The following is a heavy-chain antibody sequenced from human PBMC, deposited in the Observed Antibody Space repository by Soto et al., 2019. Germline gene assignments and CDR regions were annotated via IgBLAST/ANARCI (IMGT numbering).Heavy chain of an antibody. CDR1: GYSFTSCW. Sequence: GESLKISCKGSGYSFTSCWIGWVRQMPGKGLEWMGIIYPDDSDTRYSPSFQGQVTISADKSISTAYLQWSSLKASDTAMNYFASAFYFNSIGYPGDVFDIWAQGTMVTVSS. CDR3: ASAFYFNSIGYPGDVFDI. D-gene: IGHD3-22*01. V-gene: IGHV5-51*01. J-gene: IGHJ3*02. CDR2: IYPDDSDT.